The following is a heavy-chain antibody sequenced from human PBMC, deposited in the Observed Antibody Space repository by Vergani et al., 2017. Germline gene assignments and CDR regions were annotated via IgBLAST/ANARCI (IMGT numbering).Heavy chain of an antibody. CDR1: RGTFSSYA. D-gene: IGHD3-9*01. V-gene: IGHV1-69*12. CDR3: ARASRHYDILTGYYSWPRGDAFDI. J-gene: IGHJ3*02. Sequence: QVQLVQSGAEVKKPGSSVKVSCKASRGTFSSYAISWVRQAPGQGLEWMGGIIPIFGTANYAQKFQGRVTITADESTSTSYMELSSLRSEDTSVYYCARASRHYDILTGYYSWPRGDAFDIWGQGTMVTVSS. CDR2: IIPIFGTA.